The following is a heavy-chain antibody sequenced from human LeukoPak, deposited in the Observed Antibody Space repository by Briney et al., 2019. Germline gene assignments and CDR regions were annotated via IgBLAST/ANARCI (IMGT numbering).Heavy chain of an antibody. D-gene: IGHD2-21*02. Sequence: GGSLRLSCAASGFTFSSHAMHWVRQAPGKGLEYVSAISSNGGSTYYANSVKGRFTISRDNSKNTLYLQMGSLRAEDMAVYYCAKGSKTLLFTRDHYIDVWGKGTTVTISS. CDR2: ISSNGGST. CDR1: GFTFSSHA. CDR3: AKGSKTLLFTRDHYIDV. V-gene: IGHV3-64*01. J-gene: IGHJ6*03.